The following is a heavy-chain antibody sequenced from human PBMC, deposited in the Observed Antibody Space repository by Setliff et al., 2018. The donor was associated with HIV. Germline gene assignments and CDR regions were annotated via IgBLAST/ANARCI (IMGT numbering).Heavy chain of an antibody. Sequence: GGSLRLSCVASGFTFTSYWMHWVRQVPGKGPVWVSGINWNGGSTGSADSVKGRFTVSRDNAKNSLYLQMNSLRAEDTALYYCAKAQSKVRIYYYYMDVWGKGTTVTVSS. CDR3: AKAQSKVRIYYYYMDV. D-gene: IGHD3-10*01. V-gene: IGHV3-20*04. CDR1: GFTFTSYW. J-gene: IGHJ6*03. CDR2: INWNGGST.